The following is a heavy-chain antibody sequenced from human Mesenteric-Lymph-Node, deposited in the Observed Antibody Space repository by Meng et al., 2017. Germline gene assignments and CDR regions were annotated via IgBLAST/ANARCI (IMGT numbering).Heavy chain of an antibody. CDR2: INHSGST. V-gene: IGHV4-34*01. CDR3: ARGLVGADVMVDRDDAFDI. D-gene: IGHD2-15*01. Sequence: SETLSLTCAVYGGSFSGYYWSWIRQPPGKGLEWIGEINHSGSTNYNPSLKSRVTISVDTSKNQFSLKLSSVTAADTAVYYCARGLVGADVMVDRDDAFDIWGQGTMVTVSS. J-gene: IGHJ3*02. CDR1: GGSFSGYY.